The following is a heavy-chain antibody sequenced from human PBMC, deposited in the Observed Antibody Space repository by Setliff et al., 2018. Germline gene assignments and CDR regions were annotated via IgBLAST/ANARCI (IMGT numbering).Heavy chain of an antibody. CDR1: GDSISAAS. CDR3: ARGGIYRYFDY. CDR2: VYYSGAA. J-gene: IGHJ4*02. V-gene: IGHV4-59*01. Sequence: SETLSLTCNVSGDSISAASIMAWIRQPPGKGLEFIGYVYYSGAAKYDPSLKSRVTMSVDTSKTQFSLKLNSMTTADTAVYYCARGGIYRYFDYWGQGTLVTVSS.